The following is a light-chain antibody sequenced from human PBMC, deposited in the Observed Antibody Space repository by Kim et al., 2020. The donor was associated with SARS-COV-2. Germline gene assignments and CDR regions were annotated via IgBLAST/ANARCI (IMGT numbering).Light chain of an antibody. J-gene: IGLJ3*02. Sequence: LGQPVRITCQGDSLRRYYASWYQQKPGQAPVLVIYGKNNRPSGIPDRFSGSSSGNTASLTITGAQAEDEADYYCNSRDSSGNHLWVFGGGTKLTVL. CDR1: SLRRYY. V-gene: IGLV3-19*01. CDR2: GKN. CDR3: NSRDSSGNHLWV.